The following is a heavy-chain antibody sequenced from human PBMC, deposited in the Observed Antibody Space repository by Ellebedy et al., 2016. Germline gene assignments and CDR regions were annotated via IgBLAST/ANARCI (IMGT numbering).Heavy chain of an antibody. Sequence: GESLKISCKASGDDFASVFIAWVRQMPGKGLEWMGIVFPADSRVTYNPSFQGQVTIPADKSITTAYLQWSGLKASDTAMYYCARRGLVGGWYESWGQGTLVTVSS. J-gene: IGHJ5*01. V-gene: IGHV5-51*01. CDR1: GDDFASVF. CDR3: ARRGLVGGWYES. D-gene: IGHD3/OR15-3a*01. CDR2: VFPADSRV.